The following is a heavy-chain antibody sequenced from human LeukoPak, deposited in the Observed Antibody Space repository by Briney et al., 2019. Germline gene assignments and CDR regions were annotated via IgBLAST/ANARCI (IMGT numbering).Heavy chain of an antibody. CDR1: GGSISSYY. J-gene: IGHJ4*02. Sequence: SEALSLTCTVSGGSISSYYWSWIRQPPGKGLEWIGYIYYSGSTNYNPSLKSRVTISVDTSKNQFSLKLSSVTAADTAVYYCARAVTYYYDSSGYYSFDYWGQGTLVTVSS. D-gene: IGHD3-22*01. CDR2: IYYSGST. CDR3: ARAVTYYYDSSGYYSFDY. V-gene: IGHV4-59*08.